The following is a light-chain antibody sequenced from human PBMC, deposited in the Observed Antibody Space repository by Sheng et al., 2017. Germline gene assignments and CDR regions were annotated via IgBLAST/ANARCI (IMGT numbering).Light chain of an antibody. Sequence: DVQMTQSPSSLSASVGDGVTFTCRASQGISNSLAWYQQKPGKAPKLLLYAASRLESGVPSRFSGSGSGTDYSLTISSLQPEDFATYYCQQYYSTRYSFGQGTKL. CDR2: AAS. CDR3: QQYYSTRYS. CDR1: QGISNS. V-gene: IGKV1-NL1*01. J-gene: IGKJ2*03.